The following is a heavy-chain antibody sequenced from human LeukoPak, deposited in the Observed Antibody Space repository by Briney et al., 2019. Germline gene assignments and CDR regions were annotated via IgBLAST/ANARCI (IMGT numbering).Heavy chain of an antibody. D-gene: IGHD5-12*01. CDR3: AKGGGYEAQYYYYYLDV. CDR1: GFTFSSYG. J-gene: IGHJ6*03. CDR2: ISGSGGST. V-gene: IGHV3-23*01. Sequence: GGSLRLSCAASGFTFSSYGMSWVRQAPGKGLEWVSAISGSGGSTYYADSVKGRFTISRDNAKDTLYLQMKSLRAEDTAVYYCAKGGGYEAQYYYYYLDVWGKGTTVTISS.